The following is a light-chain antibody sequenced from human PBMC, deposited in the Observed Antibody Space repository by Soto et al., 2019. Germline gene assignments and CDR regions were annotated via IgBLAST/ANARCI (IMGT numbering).Light chain of an antibody. V-gene: IGKV3-11*01. CDR1: HSISTY. J-gene: IGKJ5*01. Sequence: EIVLTQSPATLSLSPGGRATLSCRASHSISTYLGWYQQRPGQAPRLLIYDASSRATGIPARFSGSGSGTDFTLTISSLEPEDLAVYYCQQRTHWPSFGQGTRLEIK. CDR3: QQRTHWPS. CDR2: DAS.